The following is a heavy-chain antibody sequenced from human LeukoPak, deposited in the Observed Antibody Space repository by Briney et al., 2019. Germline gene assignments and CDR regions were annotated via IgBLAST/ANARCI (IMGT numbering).Heavy chain of an antibody. CDR1: GASISSYY. CDR2: IYYSGST. V-gene: IGHV4-59*01. Sequence: PSETLSLTCTVSGASISSYYWSWIRQPPGKGLEWIGYIYYSGSTNYKPSLKSRVTISVDTSKNKFSLRLSSVTAADTAVYYCARHRYYDDSSCYYYQPWGQGTLVTVSS. D-gene: IGHD3-22*01. CDR3: ARHRYYDDSSCYYYQP. J-gene: IGHJ5*02.